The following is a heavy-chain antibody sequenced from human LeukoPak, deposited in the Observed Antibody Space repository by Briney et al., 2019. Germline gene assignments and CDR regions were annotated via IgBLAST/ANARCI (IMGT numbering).Heavy chain of an antibody. V-gene: IGHV4-59*08. CDR2: IYCSGST. J-gene: IGHJ4*02. CDR1: GGSISSYY. D-gene: IGHD6-13*01. CDR3: ARLAAANSHPFDY. Sequence: SETLSLTCTVSGGSISSYYWSWIRQPPGKGLEWIGYIYCSGSTNYNPSLKSRVTISVDTSKNQFSLKLSSVTAADTAVYYCARLAAANSHPFDYWGQGTLVTVSS.